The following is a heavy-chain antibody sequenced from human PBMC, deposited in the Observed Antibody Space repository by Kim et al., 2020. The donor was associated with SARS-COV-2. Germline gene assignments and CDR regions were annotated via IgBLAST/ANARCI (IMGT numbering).Heavy chain of an antibody. V-gene: IGHV4-59*01. CDR1: GGSISGYF. J-gene: IGHJ4*01. Sequence: SETLSLTCTVSGGSISGYFWSWIRQPPGKGLEWIGYINYSGSTNYNPSLKSRVTISVDTSKNQFSLKLSSVTAADTAVYYCARDRIGYVSSISCSPYFD. D-gene: IGHD2-2*01. CDR3: ARDRIGYVSSISCSPYFD. CDR2: INYSGST.